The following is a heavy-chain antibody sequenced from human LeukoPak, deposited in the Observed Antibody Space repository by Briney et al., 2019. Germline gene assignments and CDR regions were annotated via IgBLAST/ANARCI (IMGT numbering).Heavy chain of an antibody. CDR1: GGSFSGYY. V-gene: IGHV4-34*01. CDR3: ARALRGYFDY. CDR2: VNHSGST. D-gene: IGHD3-10*01. J-gene: IGHJ4*02. Sequence: SETLSLTCAVCGGSFSGYYWSWIRQPPGKGLEWIGEVNHSGSTNYNPSLKSRVTISVDTSKNQFSLKLSSVTAADTAVYYCARALRGYFDYWGQGTLVTVSS.